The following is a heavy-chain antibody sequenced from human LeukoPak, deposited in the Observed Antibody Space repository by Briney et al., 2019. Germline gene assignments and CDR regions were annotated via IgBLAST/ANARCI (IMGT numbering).Heavy chain of an antibody. D-gene: IGHD3-10*01. CDR3: ARDSGSYYESWFDP. J-gene: IGHJ5*02. V-gene: IGHV3-33*01. CDR2: IWYDGSNK. Sequence: GGSLRLSCAASGFTFSSYGMHWVRQAPGKGLEWVAVIWYDGSNKYYADSVKGRLTISRDNSKNTLYLQMNSLRAEDTAVYYCARDSGSYYESWFDPWGQGTLVTVSS. CDR1: GFTFSSYG.